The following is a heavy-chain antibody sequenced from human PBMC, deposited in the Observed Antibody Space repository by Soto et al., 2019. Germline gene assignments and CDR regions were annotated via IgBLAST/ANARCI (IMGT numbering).Heavy chain of an antibody. J-gene: IGHJ4*02. D-gene: IGHD3-10*01. CDR3: ASRKSSPYFDY. Sequence: PSETLRLTCTVSGGSISSGDYHWSWTRQPPGKGLEWIGYIYYSGSTYYNPSLKSRVTISVDTSKNQFSLKLSSVTAADTAVYYCASRKSSPYFDYWGQGTLVTVSS. CDR2: IYYSGST. V-gene: IGHV4-30-4*01. CDR1: GGSISSGDYH.